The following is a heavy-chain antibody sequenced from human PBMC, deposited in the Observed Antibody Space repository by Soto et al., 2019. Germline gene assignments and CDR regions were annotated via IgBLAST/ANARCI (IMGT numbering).Heavy chain of an antibody. J-gene: IGHJ3*02. CDR2: INPNSGGT. Sequence: ASVKVSFKASGCTFTGYYMHWVRQAPGQGLEWMGWINPNSGGTNYAQKFQGWVTMTRDTSISTAYMELSRLRSDDTAVYYCARGGGSASNDAFDIWGQGTMVTVSS. V-gene: IGHV1-2*04. CDR1: GCTFTGYY. CDR3: ARGGGSASNDAFDI.